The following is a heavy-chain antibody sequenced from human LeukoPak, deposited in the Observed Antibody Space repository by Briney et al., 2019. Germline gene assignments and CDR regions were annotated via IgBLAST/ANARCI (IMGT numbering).Heavy chain of an antibody. Sequence: GGSLRLSCAASGFTFSSYAMSWVRQAPGKGLEWVSAISGSGGSTYYADSVKGRFTISRDNSKNTLYLQMNSLRAEDTAVYYSAKNYDFWSGSPFDYWGQGTLVTVSS. D-gene: IGHD3-3*01. CDR2: ISGSGGST. V-gene: IGHV3-23*01. CDR1: GFTFSSYA. J-gene: IGHJ4*02. CDR3: AKNYDFWSGSPFDY.